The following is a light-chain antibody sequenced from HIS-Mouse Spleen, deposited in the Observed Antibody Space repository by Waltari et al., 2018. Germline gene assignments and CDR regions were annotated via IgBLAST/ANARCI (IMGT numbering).Light chain of an antibody. Sequence: QSALTQPASVSGSPGQSITISCTGNRRSVGSYNLVSWYQQHPGKAPKLMIYEGSKRPSGVSNRFSGSKSGNTASLTISGLQAEDEADYYCCSYAGSSTYWVFGGGTKLTVL. CDR3: CSYAGSSTYWV. CDR1: RRSVGSYNL. V-gene: IGLV2-23*01. CDR2: EGS. J-gene: IGLJ3*02.